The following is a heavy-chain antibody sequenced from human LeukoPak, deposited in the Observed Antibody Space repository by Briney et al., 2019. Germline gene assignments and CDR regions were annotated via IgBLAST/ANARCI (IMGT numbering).Heavy chain of an antibody. CDR1: GFTFSSYW. CDR2: IKQDGSEK. V-gene: IGHV3-7*01. Sequence: GGSLRLSCAASGFTFSSYWMSWVRQAPGKGLEWVANIKQDGSEKYYVDSVKGRFTISRDNAKNSLYLQMNSLRAEDTAVYYCARDPPPAPAAGNAVDYWGQGTLVTVSS. J-gene: IGHJ4*02. CDR3: ARDPPPAPAAGNAVDY. D-gene: IGHD6-13*01.